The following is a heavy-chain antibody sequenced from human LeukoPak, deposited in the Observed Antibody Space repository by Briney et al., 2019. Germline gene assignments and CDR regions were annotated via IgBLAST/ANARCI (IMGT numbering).Heavy chain of an antibody. D-gene: IGHD3-10*01. CDR2: ISGSGGST. Sequence: GGSLRLSCAASGFTLSSYAMSWVRQAPGKGLEWVSLISGSGGSTSYADSVKGRFTISRDNSKNTLYLQMNSLRAEDTAVYYCAKSPGRFGRYFVYWGQGTLVTVSS. CDR3: AKSPGRFGRYFVY. CDR1: GFTLSSYA. J-gene: IGHJ4*02. V-gene: IGHV3-23*01.